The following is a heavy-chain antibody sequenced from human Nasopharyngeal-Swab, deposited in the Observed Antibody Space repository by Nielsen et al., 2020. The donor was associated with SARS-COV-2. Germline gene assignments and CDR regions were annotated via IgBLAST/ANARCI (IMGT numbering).Heavy chain of an antibody. J-gene: IGHJ5*02. V-gene: IGHV3-30-3*01. CDR1: GFTFSSYA. CDR3: ARERVAWIVVVVAGREFDP. D-gene: IGHD2-15*01. Sequence: WGSLRLSCAASGFTFSSYAMHWVRQAPGKGLEWVAVISYDGSNKYYADSVKGRFTISRDNSKNTLYLQMNSLRAEDTAVYYCARERVAWIVVVVAGREFDPWGQGTLVTVPS. CDR2: ISYDGSNK.